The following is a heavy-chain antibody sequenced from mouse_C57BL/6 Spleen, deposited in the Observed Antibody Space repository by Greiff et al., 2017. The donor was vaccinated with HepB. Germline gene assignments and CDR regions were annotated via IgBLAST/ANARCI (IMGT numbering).Heavy chain of an antibody. D-gene: IGHD1-1*01. CDR2: IYPGDGDT. CDR1: GYAFSSSW. J-gene: IGHJ2*01. V-gene: IGHV1-82*01. CDR3: ARGGYYYGSSSPYFDY. Sequence: VQLQQSGPELVKPGASVKISCKASGYAFSSSWMNWVKQRPGKGLEWIGRIYPGDGDTNYNGKFKGKATLTADKSSSTAYMQLSSLTSEDSAVYFCARGGYYYGSSSPYFDYWGQGTTLTVSS.